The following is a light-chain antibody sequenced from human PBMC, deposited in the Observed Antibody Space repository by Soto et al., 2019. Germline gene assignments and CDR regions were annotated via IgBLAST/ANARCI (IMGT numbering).Light chain of an antibody. V-gene: IGKV3-11*01. CDR1: QSVRSY. J-gene: IGKJ2*01. CDR3: QQRSNWPPYT. CDR2: DAS. Sequence: EIVLTQSPATLSLSPGERATLSCRTSQSVRSYLAWYQQKPGQAPRLLIYDASNRATGIPARFSGSGSGTDFTLTISRLEPEDFANYYCQQRSNWPPYTFGQGTKLEIK.